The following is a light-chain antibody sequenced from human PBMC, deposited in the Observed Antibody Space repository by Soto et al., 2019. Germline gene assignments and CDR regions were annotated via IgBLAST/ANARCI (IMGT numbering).Light chain of an antibody. CDR1: SSDVGGYNY. Sequence: QSALTQPASLSGSPGQSITISCTGTSSDVGGYNYVSWYQQHPGKAHKLMIYDVSNRPSGVSNRFSGSQSGNTASLTISGLQAEDEADYYCSSYRASSTTHYVFGTGTKLTVL. CDR3: SSYRASSTTHYV. J-gene: IGLJ1*01. CDR2: DVS. V-gene: IGLV2-14*03.